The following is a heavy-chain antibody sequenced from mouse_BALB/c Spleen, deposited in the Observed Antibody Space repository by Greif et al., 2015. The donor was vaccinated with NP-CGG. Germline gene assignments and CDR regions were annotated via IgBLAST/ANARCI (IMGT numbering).Heavy chain of an antibody. V-gene: IGHV1-69*02. Sequence: QVQLQQSGAELVRPGASVKLSCKASGYTFTSYWINWVKQRPGQGLEWIGNIYPSDSYTNYNQKFKDKATLTVDKSSSTAYMQLSSPTSEDSAVYYCTRGLRRDDAMDYWGQGTSVTVSS. J-gene: IGHJ4*01. CDR1: GYTFTSYW. D-gene: IGHD2-2*01. CDR3: TRGLRRDDAMDY. CDR2: IYPSDSYT.